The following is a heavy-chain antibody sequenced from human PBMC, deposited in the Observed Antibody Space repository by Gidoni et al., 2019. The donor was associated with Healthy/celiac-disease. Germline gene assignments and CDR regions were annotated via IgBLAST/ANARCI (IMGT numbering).Heavy chain of an antibody. Sequence: QVQLQQWGAGLLKPSETLSLTSAVYGGSFSGYYWSWIRQPPGKGREWIGEINHSGRTNYNPSLKSRVKILVDTSKNQFSLKLSSVTAADTAVYYCARTIVHRTVTDVYYYYMDVWGKGTTVTVSS. D-gene: IGHD1-26*01. CDR1: GGSFSGYY. J-gene: IGHJ6*03. V-gene: IGHV4-34*01. CDR3: ARTIVHRTVTDVYYYYMDV. CDR2: INHSGRT.